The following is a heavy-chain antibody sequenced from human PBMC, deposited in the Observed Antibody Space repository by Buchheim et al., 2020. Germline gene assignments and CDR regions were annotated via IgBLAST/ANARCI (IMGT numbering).Heavy chain of an antibody. V-gene: IGHV3-53*04. CDR3: ASSPMRPDSSGYFLLLPYYYGMDV. CDR2: IYSGGST. Sequence: EVQLVESGGGLVQPGGSLRLSCAASGFTVSSNYMSWVRQAPGKGLEWVSVIYSGGSTYYADSVKGRFTISRHNSKNTLYLQMNSLRAEDTAVYYCASSPMRPDSSGYFLLLPYYYGMDVWGQGTT. J-gene: IGHJ6*02. CDR1: GFTVSSNY. D-gene: IGHD3-22*01.